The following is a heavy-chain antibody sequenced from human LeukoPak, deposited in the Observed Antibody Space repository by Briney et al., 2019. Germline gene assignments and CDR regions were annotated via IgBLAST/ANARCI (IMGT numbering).Heavy chain of an antibody. CDR2: ISGSGGST. V-gene: IGHV3-23*01. Sequence: GGSLRLSCAASGFTFSNYAMSWVRQAPGKGLEWVSGISGSGGSTYYADSVKGRFTISRDNSKNTLYLQMNSLRAEDTAVYYCAKGRSYSSSWFFDYWGQGTLVTVSS. CDR1: GFTFSNYA. CDR3: AKGRSYSSSWFFDY. D-gene: IGHD6-13*01. J-gene: IGHJ4*02.